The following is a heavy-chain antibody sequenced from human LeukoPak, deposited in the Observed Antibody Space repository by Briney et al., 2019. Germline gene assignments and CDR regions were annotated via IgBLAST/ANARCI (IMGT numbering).Heavy chain of an antibody. CDR1: GFIFDNFW. J-gene: IGHJ4*02. CDR2: IMKDGSET. CDR3: ARDSDYYHFDF. Sequence: GGSLRLSCAASGFIFDNFWMTWVRQAPGKGLEWVAHIMKDGSETKYVDSVKGRFTISRDNAKSSLYLQMNSLRVDDTAVYYCARDSDYYHFDFWGQGTLVTVSS. V-gene: IGHV3-7*03. D-gene: IGHD4-17*01.